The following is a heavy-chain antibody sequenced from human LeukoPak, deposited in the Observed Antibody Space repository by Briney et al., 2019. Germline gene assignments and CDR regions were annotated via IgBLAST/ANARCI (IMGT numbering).Heavy chain of an antibody. CDR2: IYPGDSDT. CDR3: ARVGSSWYGAQYNWFDP. D-gene: IGHD6-13*01. CDR1: GYRFTNYW. V-gene: IGHV5-51*01. Sequence: GESLKISCKGSGYRFTNYWIGWVRQMPGKGREWMGIIYPGDSDTRYSPSFQGQVTISADKSISTAYLQWSSLKAEDTAVYYCARVGSSWYGAQYNWFDPWGQGTLVTVSS. J-gene: IGHJ5*02.